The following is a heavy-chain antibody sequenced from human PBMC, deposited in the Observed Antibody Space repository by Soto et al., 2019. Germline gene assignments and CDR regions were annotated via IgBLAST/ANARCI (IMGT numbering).Heavy chain of an antibody. J-gene: IGHJ5*02. V-gene: IGHV4-34*01. CDR2: INHSGST. CDR1: GGSFSGYY. CDR3: ARAAARLRWFDP. Sequence: SETLSLTCAVYGGSFSGYYWSWIRQPPGKGLEWIGEINHSGSTNYNPSLKSRVTISVDTSKNQFSLKLSSVTAADTAVYYCARAAARLRWFDPWGQGTLVTVSS. D-gene: IGHD6-6*01.